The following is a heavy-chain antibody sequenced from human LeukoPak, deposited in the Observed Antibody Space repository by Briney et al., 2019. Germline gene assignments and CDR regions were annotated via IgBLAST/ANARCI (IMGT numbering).Heavy chain of an antibody. CDR3: ARARSRTNYYGMDV. J-gene: IGHJ6*02. CDR1: GGSISSGGYS. CDR2: IYHSGST. D-gene: IGHD1-14*01. Sequence: PSETLSLTCAVSGGSISSGGYSWSWIRQPPGKGLEWIGYIYHSGSTYYNPSLKSRVTIPVDRSKNQFSLKLSSVTAADTAVYYCARARSRTNYYGMDVWGQGTTVTVSS. V-gene: IGHV4-30-2*01.